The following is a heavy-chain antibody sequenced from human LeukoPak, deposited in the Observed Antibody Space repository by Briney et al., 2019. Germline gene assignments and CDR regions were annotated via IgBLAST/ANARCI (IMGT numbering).Heavy chain of an antibody. CDR2: ISSNGGST. V-gene: IGHV3-64*04. CDR3: AKELTTERTPGVDS. J-gene: IGHJ4*02. Sequence: GGSLRLSCSASGFTFSNYAMYWVRQAPGKGLEYISAISSNGGSTYYADSVKGRFTISRDNSKKTLYLQVNSLRAEDTAVYFCAKELTTERTPGVDSWGQGTLVTVSS. CDR1: GFTFSNYA. D-gene: IGHD4-17*01.